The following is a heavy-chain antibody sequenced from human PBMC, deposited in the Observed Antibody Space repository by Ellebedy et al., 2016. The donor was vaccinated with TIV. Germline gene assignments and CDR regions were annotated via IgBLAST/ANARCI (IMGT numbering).Heavy chain of an antibody. D-gene: IGHD1-1*01. CDR3: ARRPTYGPLEFFDY. J-gene: IGHJ4*02. Sequence: KVSCKGSGYSFTNYWIGWVRQMPGKGLEWMAITYPGDSNTLYSPSFQGQVTISADKSIGTAYLQWSSLKASDSAMYYCARRPTYGPLEFFDYWGQGTLVTVSS. CDR1: GYSFTNYW. CDR2: TYPGDSNT. V-gene: IGHV5-51*01.